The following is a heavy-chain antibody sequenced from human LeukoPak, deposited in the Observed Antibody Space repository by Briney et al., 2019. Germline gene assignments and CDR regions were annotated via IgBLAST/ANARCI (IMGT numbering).Heavy chain of an antibody. D-gene: IGHD6-19*01. CDR1: GFTFSGYA. CDR3: ARGTESSGWLNWFDP. J-gene: IGHJ5*02. V-gene: IGHV3-64*01. Sequence: GGSLRLSCAASGFTFSGYAMHWVRQAPGKGLEYVSAISSNGGSTYYANSVKGRFTISRDNSKNTLYLQMGSLRAEDMAVYYCARGTESSGWLNWFDPWGQGTLVTVSS. CDR2: ISSNGGST.